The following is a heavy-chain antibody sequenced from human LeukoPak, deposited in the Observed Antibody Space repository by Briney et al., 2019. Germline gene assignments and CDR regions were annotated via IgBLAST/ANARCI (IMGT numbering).Heavy chain of an antibody. CDR1: GGSISSYY. CDR3: ARWVPPYYGMDV. J-gene: IGHJ6*02. Sequence: SETLSLTCTVSGGSISSYYWSWIRQPPGKGLEWIGYIYYSGSTNYNPSLKSRVTISVDTSKNQFSLKLSSVTAADTAVYYRARWVPPYYGMDVWGQGTTVTVSS. CDR2: IYYSGST. V-gene: IGHV4-59*01.